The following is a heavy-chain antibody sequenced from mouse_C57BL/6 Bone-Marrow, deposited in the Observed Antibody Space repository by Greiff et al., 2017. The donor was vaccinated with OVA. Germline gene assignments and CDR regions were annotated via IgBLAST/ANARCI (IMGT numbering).Heavy chain of an antibody. V-gene: IGHV1-82*01. CDR3: AIYYGSSYFDY. CDR2: IYPGDGDT. J-gene: IGHJ2*01. D-gene: IGHD1-1*01. CDR1: GYAFSSSW. Sequence: VKLVESGPELVKPGASVKISCKASGYAFSSSWMNWVKQRPGKGLEWIGRIYPGDGDTNYNGKFKGKATLTADKSSSTAYMQLSSLTSEDSAVYFCAIYYGSSYFDYWGQGTTLTVSS.